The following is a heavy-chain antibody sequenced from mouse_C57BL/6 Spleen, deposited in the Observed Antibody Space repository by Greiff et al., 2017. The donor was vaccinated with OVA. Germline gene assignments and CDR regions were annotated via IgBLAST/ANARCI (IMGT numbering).Heavy chain of an antibody. CDR3: ARGNYDYGGDY. CDR2: IDPSDSYT. V-gene: IGHV1-50*01. CDR1: GYTFTSYW. D-gene: IGHD2-4*01. J-gene: IGHJ2*01. Sequence: QVQLQQSGAELVKPGASVKLSCKASGYTFTSYWMQWVKQRPGQGLEWIGEIDPSDSYTNYNQKFKGKATLTVDTSSSTAYMQLSSLTSEDSAVYYCARGNYDYGGDYWGQGTTLTVSS.